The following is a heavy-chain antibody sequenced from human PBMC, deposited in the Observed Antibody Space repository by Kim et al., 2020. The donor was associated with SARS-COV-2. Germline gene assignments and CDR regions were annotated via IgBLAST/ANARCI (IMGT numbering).Heavy chain of an antibody. V-gene: IGHV3-49*02. J-gene: IGHJ3*01. Sequence: YAASGKGRFTTSRDDSTSIVYLQVNSLRTEDTAVYYCATYMSASWTGFDVWGQGTMVTVSS. D-gene: IGHD3-10*01. CDR3: ATYMSASWTGFDV.